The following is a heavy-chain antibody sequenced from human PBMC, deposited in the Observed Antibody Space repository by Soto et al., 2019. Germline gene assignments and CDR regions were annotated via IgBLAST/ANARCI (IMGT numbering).Heavy chain of an antibody. D-gene: IGHD2-15*01. V-gene: IGHV1-69*02. CDR3: ARAVVVVGGLDDSDY. Sequence: QGQLVQSGAEVKKPGSSVKVSCKASGGTFSSYTISSVRQAPGQGLEWVGRVIAILNITKYAQKVQGRVTITADKSTSTIYIELSSLRSEETAVYYCARAVVVVGGLDDSDYWGQGTLGTASS. CDR2: VIAILNIT. J-gene: IGHJ4*02. CDR1: GGTFSSYT.